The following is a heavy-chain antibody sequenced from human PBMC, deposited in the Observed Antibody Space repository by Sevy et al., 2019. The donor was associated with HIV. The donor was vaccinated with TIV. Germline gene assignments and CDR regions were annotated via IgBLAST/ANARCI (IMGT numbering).Heavy chain of an antibody. CDR2: SSYDGGNI. Sequence: GGSLRLSCTASGFILGYYAMHWVRQAPGKGLEWVAVSSYDGGNIYYADSVQGRFTVSRDNSKNTLYLQMNSLRPEDTAMYYCARDFWAFGDPRGLDYWGQGVLVTVSS. D-gene: IGHD4-17*01. CDR1: GFILGYYA. CDR3: ARDFWAFGDPRGLDY. V-gene: IGHV3-30-3*01. J-gene: IGHJ4*02.